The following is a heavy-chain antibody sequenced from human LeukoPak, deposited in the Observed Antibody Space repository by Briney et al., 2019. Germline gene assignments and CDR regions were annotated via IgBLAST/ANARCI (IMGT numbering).Heavy chain of an antibody. CDR3: ARDRGKYYYDSSGSYYYYGMDV. Sequence: GGSLRLSCAASGFTFGSYGMHWVRQAPGKGLEWVAVIWYDGSNKYYADSVKGRFTISRDNSKNTLYLQMNSLRAEDTAVYYCARDRGKYYYDSSGSYYYYGMDVWGQGTTVTVSS. CDR2: IWYDGSNK. V-gene: IGHV3-33*01. D-gene: IGHD3-22*01. CDR1: GFTFGSYG. J-gene: IGHJ6*02.